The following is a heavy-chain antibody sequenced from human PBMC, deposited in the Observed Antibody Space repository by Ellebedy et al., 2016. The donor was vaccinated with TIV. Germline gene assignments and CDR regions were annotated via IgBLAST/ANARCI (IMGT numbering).Heavy chain of an antibody. CDR2: IVHSGSA. CDR3: AGLGEWEVPDL. J-gene: IGHJ5*02. V-gene: IGHV4-34*12. D-gene: IGHD1-26*01. CDR1: GESFSAYY. Sequence: SETLSLXXTFYGESFSAYYRSWIRQPPGKGLEWIGQIVHSGSANYKPSFGSRVTISVDTSKNQFSLKLHSVTAADTAVYYCAGLGEWEVPDLWGQGTLVTVSS.